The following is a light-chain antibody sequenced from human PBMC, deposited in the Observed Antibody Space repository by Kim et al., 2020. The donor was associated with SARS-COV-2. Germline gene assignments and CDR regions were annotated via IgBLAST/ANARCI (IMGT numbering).Light chain of an antibody. CDR2: AAS. Sequence: ASVGDTVTMTCRASQSMGSFLAWYQQKPGKAPKMLLYAASTLQSGVPSRFRGSVSGTEFTLTISNRQPDDFATYYCQQYESNSWTFGQGTKVDIK. CDR1: QSMGSF. J-gene: IGKJ1*01. CDR3: QQYESNSWT. V-gene: IGKV1-5*01.